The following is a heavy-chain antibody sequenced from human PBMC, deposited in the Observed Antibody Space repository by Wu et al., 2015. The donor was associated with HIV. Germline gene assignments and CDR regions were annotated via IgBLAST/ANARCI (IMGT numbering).Heavy chain of an antibody. Sequence: QVQLVQSGAEVKKPGASVKVSCRASGYTFTGYYLHWVRQAPGQGLEWMGSINPNGGGTTFAAKFQGRVTLSRDTYVTTAYMELSRLRSDDTAVYYCARDRGGSIEFVYIIWGHGDTGHRIF. J-gene: IGHJ3*02. CDR1: GYTFTGYY. D-gene: IGHD3-10*01. CDR3: ARDRGGSIEFVYII. CDR2: INPNGGGT. V-gene: IGHV1-2*02.